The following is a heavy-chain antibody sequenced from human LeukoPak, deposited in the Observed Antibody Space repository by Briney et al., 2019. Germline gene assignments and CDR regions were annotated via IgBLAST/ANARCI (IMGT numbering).Heavy chain of an antibody. CDR1: GGSISSGGYS. V-gene: IGHV4-30-4*01. CDR2: IYYSGST. CDR3: ARVADSLRQDYYYYGMDV. Sequence: PSETLSLTCTVSGGSISSGGYSWSWIRQPPGKGLEWIGYIYYSGSTYYNPSLKSRVTISVDTSKNQFSLKLSSVTAADTAVYYCARVADSLRQDYYYYGMDVWGQGTTVTVSS. D-gene: IGHD2-21*01. J-gene: IGHJ6*02.